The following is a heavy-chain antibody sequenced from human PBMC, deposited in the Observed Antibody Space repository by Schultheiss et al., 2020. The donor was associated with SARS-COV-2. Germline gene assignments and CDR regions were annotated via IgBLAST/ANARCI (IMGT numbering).Heavy chain of an antibody. Sequence: GGSLRLSCAASGFSFTDSYMTWIRQAPGKGLEWVSYINCADNTKWYADSVKGRFTISRDNARNSLYLQMNSLRAEDTAVYYCARDRTGNSGGHFDLWGRGTLVTVAS. CDR3: ARDRTGNSGGHFDL. CDR1: GFSFTDSY. D-gene: IGHD5-12*01. CDR2: INCADNTK. V-gene: IGHV3-11*04. J-gene: IGHJ2*01.